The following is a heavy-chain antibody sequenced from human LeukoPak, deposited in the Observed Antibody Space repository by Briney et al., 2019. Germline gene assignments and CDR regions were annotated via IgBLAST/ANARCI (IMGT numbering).Heavy chain of an antibody. D-gene: IGHD6-13*01. V-gene: IGHV4-59*01. CDR2: IYYSGTT. Sequence: SETLSLTCTVSGGSTSSYYWSWIRQPPGKGLERIGYIYYSGTTNYNPSLKSRVTISVDTSKNQFSLKLSSVTAADTAVYYCARGVYIAAAQYGYWGQGTLVTVSS. J-gene: IGHJ4*02. CDR1: GGSTSSYY. CDR3: ARGVYIAAAQYGY.